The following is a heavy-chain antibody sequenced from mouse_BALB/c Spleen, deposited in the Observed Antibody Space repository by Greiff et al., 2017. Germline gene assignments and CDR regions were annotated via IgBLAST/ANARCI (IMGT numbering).Heavy chain of an antibody. CDR2: IDPSDSYT. CDR1: GYTFTSYW. D-gene: IGHD1-1*01. V-gene: IGHV1-69*02. CDR3: ARTLLLRVDY. Sequence: QVQLQQPGAELVKPGASVKLSCKASGYTFTSYWMHWVKQRPGQGLEWIGEIDPSDSYTNYHQKFKGKATLTVDKSSSTAYMQLSSLTSEDSAVYYCARTLLLRVDYWGQGTTLTVSS. J-gene: IGHJ2*01.